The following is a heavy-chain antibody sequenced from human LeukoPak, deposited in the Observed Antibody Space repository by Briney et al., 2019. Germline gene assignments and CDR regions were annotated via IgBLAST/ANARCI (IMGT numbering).Heavy chain of an antibody. D-gene: IGHD4-17*01. CDR3: AKYGDPRGHDY. Sequence: GSLRLSCAASGFTFSSYAMNWVRQPPGKGLEWIGSIYYSGSTYYNPSLKSRVTISVDTSKNQFSLKLSSVTAADTAVYYCAKYGDPRGHDYWGQGTLVTVSS. CDR2: IYYSGST. CDR1: GFTFSSYA. J-gene: IGHJ4*02. V-gene: IGHV4-39*01.